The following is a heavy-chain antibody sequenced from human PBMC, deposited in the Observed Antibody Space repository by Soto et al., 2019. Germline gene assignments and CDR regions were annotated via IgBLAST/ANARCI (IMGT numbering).Heavy chain of an antibody. D-gene: IGHD3-3*01. CDR3: SRGGHYDFWSGYGLYYYYGMDV. J-gene: IGHJ6*02. Sequence: ASVKVSCKASGYTFTRSGISWVRQAPGQGLEWMGWISTYNGDTNYAQTFQGRVTMTTDTSTSTVHMDVRSLRSDDTAVYYCSRGGHYDFWSGYGLYYYYGMDVWGQGTTVTVS. CDR2: ISTYNGDT. V-gene: IGHV1-18*01. CDR1: GYTFTRSG.